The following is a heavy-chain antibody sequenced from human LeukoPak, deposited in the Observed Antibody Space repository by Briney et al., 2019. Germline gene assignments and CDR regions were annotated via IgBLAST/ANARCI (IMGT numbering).Heavy chain of an antibody. CDR3: AKGLYSNAWYWFDP. CDR1: GFTFNSHW. J-gene: IGHJ5*02. CDR2: VYPGDSST. D-gene: IGHD6-19*01. V-gene: IGHV5-51*01. Sequence: GESLKISCKASGFTFNSHWIAWVRQTPGKGREWMGMVYPGDSSTQYSPSFQGQVTISVDKSINTAFLQWSSLKASDTGMYFCAKGLYSNAWYWFDPWGQGTLVTVSS.